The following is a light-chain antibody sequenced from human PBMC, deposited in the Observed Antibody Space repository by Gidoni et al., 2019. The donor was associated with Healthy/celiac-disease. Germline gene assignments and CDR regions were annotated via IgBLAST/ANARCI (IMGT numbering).Light chain of an antibody. Sequence: QSALTQPPSASGSPGQSVTISCTGTSSDVGGYNYVSWYQQHPGKAPKLMIYEVSNRPSGVPDRFSGSKSGNTASLTVSGLQAEDEADYYCSSYAGSNRVFGGGTKLTGL. CDR2: EVS. J-gene: IGLJ3*02. CDR1: SSDVGGYNY. V-gene: IGLV2-8*01. CDR3: SSYAGSNRV.